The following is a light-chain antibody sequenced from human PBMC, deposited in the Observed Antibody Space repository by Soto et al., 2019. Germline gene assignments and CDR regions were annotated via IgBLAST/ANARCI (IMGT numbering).Light chain of an antibody. J-gene: IGKJ5*01. CDR1: QGISSY. CDR3: QQLNSYPRIT. CDR2: AAS. V-gene: IGKV1-9*01. Sequence: DIQLTKSPSFVSASVGDRVTITCRASQGISSYLAWYQQKPGKAPKLLLYAASTLQSGVPSRFSGSGSGTEFTLTISSLQPEDFATYYCQQLNSYPRITFGQGTRLEIK.